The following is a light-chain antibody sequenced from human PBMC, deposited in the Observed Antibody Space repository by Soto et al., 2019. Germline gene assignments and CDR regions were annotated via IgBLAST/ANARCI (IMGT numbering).Light chain of an antibody. CDR3: QQYGGVPYT. V-gene: IGKV3-20*01. J-gene: IGKJ2*01. Sequence: EIVLTQSPGTLSLSPGQRATLSCRASESINRDYLAWYQQRLGQAPRLLIYGASSGATGIPDRFSGSGSGTDFTLTISRLEPEDFAIYYCQQYGGVPYTFGQGTKLEIK. CDR2: GAS. CDR1: ESINRDY.